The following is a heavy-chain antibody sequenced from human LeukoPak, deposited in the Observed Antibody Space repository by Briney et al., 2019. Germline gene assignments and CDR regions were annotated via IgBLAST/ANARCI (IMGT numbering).Heavy chain of an antibody. CDR3: ARDLLEWYFDY. Sequence: PGGSLRLSCAASGLTVSSTYMSWVRQTPGKGLEWVSVIYSGGSTYYADSVKCRFTISRDNSKNTLYLQMNSLRAEDTAVYYCARDLLEWYFDYWGQGTLVTVSS. V-gene: IGHV3-66*01. CDR1: GLTVSSTY. CDR2: IYSGGST. D-gene: IGHD3-3*01. J-gene: IGHJ4*02.